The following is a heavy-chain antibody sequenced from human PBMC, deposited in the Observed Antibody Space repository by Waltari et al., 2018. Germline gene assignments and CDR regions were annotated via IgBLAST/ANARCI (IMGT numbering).Heavy chain of an antibody. Sequence: EVQLLESGGGLVQPGGSLRLSCTDSGFTFSSYAMSWVRQAPGKGLEWVSAIRGSGDRPYYADAVKGRFTISRDNSKKTLYLQMNSLRAEDTAVYYCAKDAPDYYDSSGYYLYGMDVWGQGTTVTVSS. J-gene: IGHJ6*02. V-gene: IGHV3-23*01. CDR3: AKDAPDYYDSSGYYLYGMDV. D-gene: IGHD3-22*01. CDR2: IRGSGDRP. CDR1: GFTFSSYA.